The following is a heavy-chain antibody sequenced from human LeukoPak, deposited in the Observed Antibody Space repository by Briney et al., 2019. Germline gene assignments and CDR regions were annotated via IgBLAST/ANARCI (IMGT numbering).Heavy chain of an antibody. D-gene: IGHD5-12*01. V-gene: IGHV4-34*01. Sequence: PSETLSLTCAVYGGSFSGYYWSWIRQPPGKGMEWLGEINHSGSTNYNPSLKSRVTISVDTSKNQFSLKLSSVTAADTAVYYCARGRIVATIWGQGTLVTVSS. CDR3: ARGRIVATI. CDR2: INHSGST. CDR1: GGSFSGYY. J-gene: IGHJ4*02.